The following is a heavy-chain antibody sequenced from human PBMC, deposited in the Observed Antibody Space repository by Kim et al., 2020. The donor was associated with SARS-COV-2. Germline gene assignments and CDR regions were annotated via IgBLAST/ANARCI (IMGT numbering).Heavy chain of an antibody. CDR1: GGSISSYY. Sequence: SETLSLTCTVSGGSISSYYWSWIRQPAGKGLEWIGRIYTSGSTNYNPSLKSRGPISVDTYKNQFALKLSSVTAADTAVYYCARDHYSSSWYRGYYGMDVWGQGTPVTVSS. CDR2: IYTSGST. J-gene: IGHJ6*02. D-gene: IGHD6-13*01. CDR3: ARDHYSSSWYRGYYGMDV. V-gene: IGHV4-4*07.